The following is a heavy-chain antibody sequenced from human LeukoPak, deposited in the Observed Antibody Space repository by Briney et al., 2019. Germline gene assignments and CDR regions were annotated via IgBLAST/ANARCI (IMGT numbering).Heavy chain of an antibody. CDR1: GGSISSVGYY. CDR2: IYYSGST. D-gene: IGHD2-21*02. V-gene: IGHV4-31*03. Sequence: SETLSLTCTVSGGSISSVGYYWSWIRQHPGKGLEWIGYIYYSGSTYYNPSLKSRVTISVDTSKNQFSLKLSSVTAADTAVYYCARGGGDLRADYWGQGTLVTVSS. J-gene: IGHJ4*02. CDR3: ARGGGDLRADY.